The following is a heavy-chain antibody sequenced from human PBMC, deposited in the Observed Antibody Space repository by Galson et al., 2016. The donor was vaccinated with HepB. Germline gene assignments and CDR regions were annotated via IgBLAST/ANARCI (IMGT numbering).Heavy chain of an antibody. V-gene: IGHV4-31*03. CDR2: IYYTGSA. D-gene: IGHD3-10*01. CDR3: ARWVSVYYGMDV. CDR1: GGSITSGGYY. J-gene: IGHJ6*02. Sequence: TLSLTCTISGGSITSGGYYWSWIRQRPGKGREWVGYIYYTGSAYYNPSLTSRVSLSIDTSKTRFSVKLTSVTAADTAVYYCARWVSVYYGMDVWGPGTTVTVSS.